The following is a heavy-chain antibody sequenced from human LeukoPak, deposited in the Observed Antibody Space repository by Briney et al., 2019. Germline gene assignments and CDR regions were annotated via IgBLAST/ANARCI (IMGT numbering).Heavy chain of an antibody. V-gene: IGHV3-21*01. J-gene: IGHJ4*02. CDR1: GFSFSVYT. CDR3: VRDGYSYGSAFDS. D-gene: IGHD5-18*01. CDR2: ITSSSSFL. Sequence: PGGSLRLSCEASGFSFSVYTMNWVRQAPGRGLEWVSSITSSSSFLYYGESVKGRFTISRDNAKNSLYLQMNSLRAEDTAVYYCVRDGYSYGSAFDSWGQGTLVIVSS.